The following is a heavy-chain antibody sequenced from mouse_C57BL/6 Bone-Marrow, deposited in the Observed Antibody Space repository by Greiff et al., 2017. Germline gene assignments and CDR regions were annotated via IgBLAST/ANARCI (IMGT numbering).Heavy chain of an antibody. CDR1: GYAFSSSW. CDR2: IYPGDGDT. J-gene: IGHJ2*01. Sequence: QVQLKQSGPELVKPGASVKISCKASGYAFSSSWMNWVKQRPGKGLEWIGRIYPGDGDTNYNGKFKGKATLTADKSSSTAYMQLSSLTSEDSAVYFCAGTGAVVVDYWGQGTTLTVSS. CDR3: AGTGAVVVDY. D-gene: IGHD1-1*01. V-gene: IGHV1-82*01.